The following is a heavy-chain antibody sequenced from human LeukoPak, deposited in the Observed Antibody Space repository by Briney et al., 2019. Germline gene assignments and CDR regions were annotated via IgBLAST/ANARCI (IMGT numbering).Heavy chain of an antibody. J-gene: IGHJ4*02. CDR1: GGSISSSSYY. CDR3: ARDHFLYSSSWYDY. D-gene: IGHD6-13*01. CDR2: IYTSGST. V-gene: IGHV4-61*02. Sequence: PSETLSLTCTVSGGSISSSSYYWSWIRQPAGKGLEWIGRIYTSGSTNYNPSLKSRVTMSVDTSKNQFSLKLSSVTAADTAVYYCARDHFLYSSSWYDYWGQGTLVTVSS.